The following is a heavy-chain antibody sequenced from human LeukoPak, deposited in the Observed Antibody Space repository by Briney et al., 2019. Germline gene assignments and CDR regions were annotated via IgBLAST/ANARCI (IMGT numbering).Heavy chain of an antibody. J-gene: IGHJ4*02. CDR1: GYTFTGYY. CDR2: INPNSGGT. V-gene: IGHV1-2*02. CDR3: ARVMGCTNGVCYTIYDY. D-gene: IGHD2-8*01. Sequence: ASVNVSCKASGYTFTGYYMHWVRQAPGQGLEWMGWINPNSGGTNYAQKFQGRVTMTRDTSISTAYMELSRLRSDDTAVYYCARVMGCTNGVCYTIYDYWGQGTLVTVSS.